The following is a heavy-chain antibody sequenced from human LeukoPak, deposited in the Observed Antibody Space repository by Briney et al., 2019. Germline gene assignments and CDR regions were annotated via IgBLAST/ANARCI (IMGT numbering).Heavy chain of an antibody. D-gene: IGHD3-16*01. CDR3: AKGGEIGLYYFNY. CDR2: IRSDGSNK. Sequence: PGGSLRLPCAASGFTFSICAMHWVRQAPGKGLEWVAYIRSDGSNKYYADSVKGRFTISRDTSKNTLYLQMNSLRAEDTAVYYCAKGGEIGLYYFNYWGQGTLVTVSS. CDR1: GFTFSICA. V-gene: IGHV3-30*02. J-gene: IGHJ4*02.